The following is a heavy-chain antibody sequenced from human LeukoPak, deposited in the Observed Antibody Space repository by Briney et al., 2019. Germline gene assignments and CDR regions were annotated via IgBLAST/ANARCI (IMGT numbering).Heavy chain of an antibody. CDR1: GFTFSSYE. V-gene: IGHV3-48*03. CDR3: ARTDRTKSLGELSLTLDY. CDR2: ISSSGSTI. J-gene: IGHJ4*02. Sequence: GGSLRLSCAASGFTFSSYEMNWVRQAPGKGLEWVPYISSSGSTIYYADSVKGRFTISRDNAKNSLYPQMNSLRAEDTAVYYCARTDRTKSLGELSLTLDYWGQGTLVTVSS. D-gene: IGHD3-16*02.